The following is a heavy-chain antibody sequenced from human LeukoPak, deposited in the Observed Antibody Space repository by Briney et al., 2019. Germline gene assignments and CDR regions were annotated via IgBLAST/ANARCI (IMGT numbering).Heavy chain of an antibody. CDR2: IYYSGST. CDR1: GGSISSSSYY. J-gene: IGHJ4*02. CDR3: ARQGSSSWYVGY. D-gene: IGHD6-13*01. V-gene: IGHV4-39*07. Sequence: SETLSLTCTVSGGSISSSSYYWGWIRQPPGKGLEWIGSIYYSGSTYYNPSLKSRVTISVDTSKNQFSLKLSSVTAADTAVYYCARQGSSSWYVGYWGQGTLVTVSS.